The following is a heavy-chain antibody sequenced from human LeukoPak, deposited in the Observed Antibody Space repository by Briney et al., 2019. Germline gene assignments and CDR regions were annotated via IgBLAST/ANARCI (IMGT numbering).Heavy chain of an antibody. CDR1: GYSFPTSG. CDR2: ISPYSGNA. CDR3: ARGVYCCGYYYGWYFDY. V-gene: IGHV1-18*01. J-gene: IGHJ4*02. D-gene: IGHD3-10*01. Sequence: ASVNVSCKASGYSFPTSGITWVRQAPGQGLEWLGWISPYSGNAHYAQKVQGRLTMTTDTSTSTAYMELRSLRSDDTAVYYCARGVYCCGYYYGWYFDYWGQGTLVTVSS.